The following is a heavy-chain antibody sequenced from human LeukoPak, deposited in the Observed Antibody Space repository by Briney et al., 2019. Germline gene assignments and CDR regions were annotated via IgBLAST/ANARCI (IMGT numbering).Heavy chain of an antibody. Sequence: ASVKVSCKASGHTFTGYYMHWVRQAPGQGLEWMGWINPNSGGTNYAQKFQGRVTMTRDTSISTAYMELSRLRSDDTAVYYCARDLGSRRSSWYGLSDYWGQGTLVTVSS. CDR1: GHTFTGYY. J-gene: IGHJ4*02. CDR3: ARDLGSRRSSWYGLSDY. V-gene: IGHV1-2*02. D-gene: IGHD6-13*01. CDR2: INPNSGGT.